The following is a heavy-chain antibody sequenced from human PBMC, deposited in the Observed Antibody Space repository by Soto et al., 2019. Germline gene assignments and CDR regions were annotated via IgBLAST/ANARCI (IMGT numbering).Heavy chain of an antibody. CDR3: ARDLRRITIFGVVIKREYYYGMDV. CDR2: ISAYNGNT. CDR1: GYTFTSYG. Sequence: GASVKVCGEASGYTFTSYGISWVRQAPGQGLEWMGWISAYNGNTNYAQKLQGRVTMTTDTSTSTAYMELRSLRSDDTAVYYCARDLRRITIFGVVIKREYYYGMDVWGQGTTVTVSS. J-gene: IGHJ6*02. V-gene: IGHV1-18*04. D-gene: IGHD3-3*01.